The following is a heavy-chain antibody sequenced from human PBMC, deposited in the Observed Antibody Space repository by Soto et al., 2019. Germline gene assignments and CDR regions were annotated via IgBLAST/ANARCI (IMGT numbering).Heavy chain of an antibody. CDR1: GFTFSSYG. D-gene: IGHD2-21*01. V-gene: IGHV3-30*18. CDR2: ISYDGRNK. Sequence: GGSLRLSCAASGFTFSSYGMHWVRQAPGKGLEWVAVISYDGRNKYYADSVKGRFTISRDNSKNTLYLQMSSLRAEDTAVYYCTKHWGGPPYYSGMHVWGQGTTVTVSS. J-gene: IGHJ6*02. CDR3: TKHWGGPPYYSGMHV.